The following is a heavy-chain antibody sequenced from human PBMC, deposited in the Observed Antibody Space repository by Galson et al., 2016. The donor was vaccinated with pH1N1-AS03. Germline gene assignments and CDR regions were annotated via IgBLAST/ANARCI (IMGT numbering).Heavy chain of an antibody. CDR1: GVTFSYYW. CDR3: SRDPRTAFDI. Sequence: SLRLSCAASGVTFSYYWMHWVRQAPGKGLVWVSGINSAGSGTMYADSVKGRFTISRDNAKNTLYLQMNSLRAEDTAIYYCSRDPRTAFDIWGQGTTVTVSS. J-gene: IGHJ3*02. CDR2: INSAGSGT. V-gene: IGHV3-74*03.